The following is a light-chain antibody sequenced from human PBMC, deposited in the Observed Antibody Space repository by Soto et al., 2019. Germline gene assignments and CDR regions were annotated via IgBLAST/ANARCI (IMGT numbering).Light chain of an antibody. CDR3: QQYYSYWT. CDR2: KAS. CDR1: QSISSW. Sequence: DIQMTQYPSTLSASVGDRVIITCRASQSISSWLAWYQQKPGKAPKLLSSKASNLESGVPSRFSGSGSGTEFTLTVSSLQPDDFATYYCQQYYSYWTFGQGTKVEIK. J-gene: IGKJ1*01. V-gene: IGKV1-5*03.